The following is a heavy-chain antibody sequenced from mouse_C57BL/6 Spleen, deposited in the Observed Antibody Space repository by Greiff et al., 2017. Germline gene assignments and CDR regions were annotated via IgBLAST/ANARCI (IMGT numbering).Heavy chain of an antibody. CDR2: ISSGGDYI. J-gene: IGHJ2*01. Sequence: EVKLVESGEGLVKPGGSLKLSCAASGFTFSSYAMSWVRQTPEKRLEWVAYISSGGDYIYYADTVKGRFTISRDNARNTLYLQMSSLKSEDTAMYYCTRDGYYGSSNYFDYWGQGTTLTVSS. CDR3: TRDGYYGSSNYFDY. CDR1: GFTFSSYA. V-gene: IGHV5-9-1*02. D-gene: IGHD1-1*01.